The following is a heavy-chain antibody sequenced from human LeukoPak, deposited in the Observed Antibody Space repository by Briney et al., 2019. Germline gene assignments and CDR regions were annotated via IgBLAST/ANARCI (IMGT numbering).Heavy chain of an antibody. J-gene: IGHJ5*02. CDR2: MNPNSGNT. Sequence: ASVKVSCKASGYTFTSYDINWVRQATGQGLEWMGWMNPNSGNTGYAQKFQGRVTMTRNTSMSTAYMELSSLRSEDTAVYYCARGRQWLGGFDPWGQGTLVTVSS. CDR1: GYTFTSYD. CDR3: ARGRQWLGGFDP. V-gene: IGHV1-8*01. D-gene: IGHD6-19*01.